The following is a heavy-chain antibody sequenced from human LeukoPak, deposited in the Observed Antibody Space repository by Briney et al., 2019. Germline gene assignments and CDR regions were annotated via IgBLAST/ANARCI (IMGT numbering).Heavy chain of an antibody. D-gene: IGHD2-15*01. CDR3: ARGKTRVVAATWFRNWFDP. CDR2: INHSGST. Sequence: SETLSLTCAVYGGSFSGYYWSWIRQPPGKGLEWIGEINHSGSTNYNPSLKSRVTISVDTSKNQFSLKLGSVTAADTAVYYCARGKTRVVAATWFRNWFDPWGQGTLVTVSS. CDR1: GGSFSGYY. V-gene: IGHV4-34*01. J-gene: IGHJ5*02.